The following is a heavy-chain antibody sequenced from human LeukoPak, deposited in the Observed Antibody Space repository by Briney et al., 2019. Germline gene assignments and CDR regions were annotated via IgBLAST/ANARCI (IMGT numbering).Heavy chain of an antibody. CDR3: ARDIGGYSYGYSYDY. CDR1: GFTFSSYW. D-gene: IGHD5-18*01. CDR2: INTDGSST. Sequence: GGSLRLSCAASGFTFSSYWMHWVRQAPGKGLVWVSRINTDGSSTSYADSVKGRFTISRDNAKNTLYLQMNSLRAEDTAVYFCARDIGGYSYGYSYDYWGQGTLVTVSS. J-gene: IGHJ4*02. V-gene: IGHV3-74*01.